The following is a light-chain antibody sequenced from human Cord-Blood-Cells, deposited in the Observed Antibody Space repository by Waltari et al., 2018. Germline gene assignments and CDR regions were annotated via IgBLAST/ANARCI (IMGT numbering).Light chain of an antibody. Sequence: QSALTQPAPVSRSPGQSITISCTGTSSDVGSYNLVSWYQQQPGKAPKLMIYEGSKRPSGVSNRFAGSKSGTTASLTIAGLQAEDEGDYYCCSYAGSSNWVVGGGTKLTVL. CDR1: SSDVGSYNL. CDR3: CSYAGSSNWV. J-gene: IGLJ3*02. V-gene: IGLV2-23*01. CDR2: EGS.